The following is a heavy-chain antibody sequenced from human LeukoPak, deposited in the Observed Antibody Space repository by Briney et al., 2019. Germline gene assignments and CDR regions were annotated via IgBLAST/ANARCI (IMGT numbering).Heavy chain of an antibody. CDR2: INSDGSGT. Sequence: GGSLRLSCAASGFTFSSYWMHWVRQAPGKGLVWVSRINSDGSGTGYADSVKGRFTVSRDNAKNSLYLQMNSLRAEDTAVYYCARGRYCRGGSCSAGNWFDPWGQGTLVTVSS. D-gene: IGHD2-15*01. CDR1: GFTFSSYW. CDR3: ARGRYCRGGSCSAGNWFDP. V-gene: IGHV3-74*01. J-gene: IGHJ5*02.